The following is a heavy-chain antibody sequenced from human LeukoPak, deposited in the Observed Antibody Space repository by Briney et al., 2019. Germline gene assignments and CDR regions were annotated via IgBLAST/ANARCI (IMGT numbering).Heavy chain of an antibody. CDR3: ARGDTSNWSPQPAYYFDY. D-gene: IGHD6-13*01. J-gene: IGHJ4*02. Sequence: SVKVSCKASGGTFRSYALSWVRQAPGQGLEWMGGIIPIFETTNYAQNFQGRVTITADKSTNTAYMELSSLRSEDTAVYYCARGDTSNWSPQPAYYFDYWGQGTLVTVSS. V-gene: IGHV1-69*06. CDR1: GGTFRSYA. CDR2: IIPIFETT.